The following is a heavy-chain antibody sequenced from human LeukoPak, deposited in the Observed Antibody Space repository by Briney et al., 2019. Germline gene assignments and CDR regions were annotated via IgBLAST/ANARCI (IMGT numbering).Heavy chain of an antibody. CDR1: GYTFTGYY. CDR2: INPNSGGT. V-gene: IGHV1-2*02. D-gene: IGHD6-19*01. CDR3: ARDRVGGTMYFDL. Sequence: RASVKVSCKASGYTFTGYYMHWVGQAPGQGREGMGWINPNSGGTNYAQKFQGSVTMTRDTSISTAYMELSRLRSDDTAVYYCARDRVGGTMYFDLWGRGTLVTVSS. J-gene: IGHJ2*01.